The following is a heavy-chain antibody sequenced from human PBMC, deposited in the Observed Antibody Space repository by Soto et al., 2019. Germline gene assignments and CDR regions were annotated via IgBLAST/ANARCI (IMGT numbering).Heavy chain of an antibody. V-gene: IGHV3-48*03. CDR3: ARSPNNWNNWFDP. CDR2: ISSSGSTI. D-gene: IGHD1-20*01. CDR1: GFTFSSFE. Sequence: VGSLRLSCVGSGFTFSSFEMNWVRRAPGKGLEWLSYISSSGSTIYYADSVKGRFTISRDNPKKSLYLQMNSLRAEDTAVYYCARSPNNWNNWFDPWGQGTLVTVSS. J-gene: IGHJ5*02.